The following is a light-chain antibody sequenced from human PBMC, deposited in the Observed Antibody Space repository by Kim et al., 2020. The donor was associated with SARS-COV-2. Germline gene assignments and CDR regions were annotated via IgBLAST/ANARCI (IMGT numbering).Light chain of an antibody. Sequence: SVGDTVTLTSRASQDIINYLGCYQQNPGTEPKRLIYGASSLQGGVPSTFSGSLSGTEFTLTMSSLQPEDFATSFCIQLNTYPITFGQETPLEI. V-gene: IGKV1-17*01. CDR2: GAS. J-gene: IGKJ5*01. CDR1: QDIINY. CDR3: IQLNTYPIT.